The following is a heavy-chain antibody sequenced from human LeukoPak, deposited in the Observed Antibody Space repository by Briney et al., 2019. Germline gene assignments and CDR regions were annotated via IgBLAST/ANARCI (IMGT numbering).Heavy chain of an antibody. CDR2: ITPDGGST. CDR3: VKCTDRYYYEY. CDR1: GFTFSSYA. V-gene: IGHV3-64D*06. D-gene: IGHD2-2*01. Sequence: GGSLRLSCSASGFTFSSYAMHWVRQAPGKGLEFASAITPDGGSTFYADSGRFTISRDNSKNTLSLQMSSLRPEDTAVYYCVKCTDRYYYEYWGQGTLVTVSS. J-gene: IGHJ4*02.